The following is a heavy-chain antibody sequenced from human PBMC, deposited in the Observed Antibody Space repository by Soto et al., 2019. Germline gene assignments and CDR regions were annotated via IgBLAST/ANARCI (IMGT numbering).Heavy chain of an antibody. CDR3: ARDGRRGYDMDV. D-gene: IGHD3-10*01. Sequence: QLVESGGGVVQPGGSLRLSCAASGFSFSTYAFDWVRQAPGKGLEWVSYINSGGTIYYADSVKGRFNISRDNAKNSLYLHMNSLRDEDTAVYYCARDGRRGYDMDVWGQGTTVTVSS. J-gene: IGHJ6*02. V-gene: IGHV3-48*02. CDR2: INSGGTI. CDR1: GFSFSTYA.